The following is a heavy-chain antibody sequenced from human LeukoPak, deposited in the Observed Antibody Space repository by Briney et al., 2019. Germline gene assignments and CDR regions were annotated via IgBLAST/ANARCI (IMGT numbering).Heavy chain of an antibody. V-gene: IGHV3-13*01. CDR3: ARARYYYDSSGYYYFDY. CDR1: GFTISSYD. D-gene: IGHD3-22*01. J-gene: IGHJ4*02. CDR2: IGTAGDT. Sequence: PGGSLRLSCAASGFTISSYDMHWVRQATGKGLEWVSAIGTAGDTYYPGSVKGGFTIFRENAKNSLYLQMNSLRAGDTAVYYCARARYYYDSSGYYYFDYWGQGTLVTVSS.